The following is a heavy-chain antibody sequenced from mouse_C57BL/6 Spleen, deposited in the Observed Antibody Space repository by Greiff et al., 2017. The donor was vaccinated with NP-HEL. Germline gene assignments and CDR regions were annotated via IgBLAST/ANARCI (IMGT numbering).Heavy chain of an antibody. CDR3: ARNYYGRGTYAMDY. D-gene: IGHD1-1*01. V-gene: IGHV1-81*01. Sequence: QVQPQQSGAELARPGASVKLSCKASGYTFTSYGISWVKQRTGQGLEWIGEIYPRSGNTYYNEKFKGKATLTADKSSSTAYMELRSLTSEDSAVYFCARNYYGRGTYAMDYWGQGTSVTVSS. CDR2: IYPRSGNT. J-gene: IGHJ4*01. CDR1: GYTFTSYG.